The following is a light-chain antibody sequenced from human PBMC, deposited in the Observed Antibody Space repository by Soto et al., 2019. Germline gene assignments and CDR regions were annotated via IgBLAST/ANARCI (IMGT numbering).Light chain of an antibody. CDR2: GAS. V-gene: IGKV1-6*01. CDR1: QDVRNR. J-gene: IGKJ1*01. Sequence: AIQETQSPTYLSASVGDRVTITCRTSQDVRNRLGWYQQKPGKAPKLLIYGASSLQGGVSSRFSGSGFGTDFTLTISSLQPEDSATYYCLQDYTYFWMFGQGTKVDIK. CDR3: LQDYTYFWM.